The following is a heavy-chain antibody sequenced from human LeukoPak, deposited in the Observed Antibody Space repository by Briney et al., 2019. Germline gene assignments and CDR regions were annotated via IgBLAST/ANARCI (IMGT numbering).Heavy chain of an antibody. CDR2: ISSNAGST. CDR3: ARGEVWFGELFAQYFDY. J-gene: IGHJ4*02. Sequence: GGSLRLSCAASGFTFSSYAMHWVRQAPGKGLEYVSAISSNAGSTYYANSVKGRFTISRDNSKNTLYLQMGSLRAEDMAVYYCARGEVWFGELFAQYFDYWGQGTLVTVSS. D-gene: IGHD3-10*01. CDR1: GFTFSSYA. V-gene: IGHV3-64*01.